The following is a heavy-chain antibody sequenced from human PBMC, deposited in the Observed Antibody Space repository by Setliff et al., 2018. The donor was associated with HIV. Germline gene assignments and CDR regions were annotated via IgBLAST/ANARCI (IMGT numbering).Heavy chain of an antibody. J-gene: IGHJ5*02. D-gene: IGHD3-3*01. Sequence: PGGSLRLSCAASGFTFSNAWMSWVRQAPGKGLEWVGRIKSEVDGGTTDYAAPVKGRFTISRDDPKNTLYLQMNNLEVEDTAVYYCTSHLEHYYDFWSGHSVLSWFDPWGQGTLVTVSS. V-gene: IGHV3-15*01. CDR3: TSHLEHYYDFWSGHSVLSWFDP. CDR1: GFTFSNAW. CDR2: IKSEVDGGTT.